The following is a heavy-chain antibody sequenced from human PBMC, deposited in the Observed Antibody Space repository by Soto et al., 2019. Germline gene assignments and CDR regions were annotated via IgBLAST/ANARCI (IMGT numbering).Heavy chain of an antibody. CDR2: ISAYNGNT. J-gene: IGHJ3*02. V-gene: IGHV1-18*01. D-gene: IGHD1-26*01. CDR3: ARRSYYDVAFDI. CDR1: GYTFTSYG. Sequence: GASVKVSSKASGYTFTSYGLSWVRQAPGQGLEWMGWISAYNGNTNYAQKLQGRVTMTTDTSTSTAYMELRSLRSDDTAVYYCARRSYYDVAFDIWGQGTMVTVSS.